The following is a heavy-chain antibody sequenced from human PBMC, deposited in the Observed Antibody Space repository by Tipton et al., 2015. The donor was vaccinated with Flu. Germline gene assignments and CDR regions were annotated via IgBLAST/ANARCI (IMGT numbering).Heavy chain of an antibody. D-gene: IGHD3-10*01. CDR1: GGSMSSFY. V-gene: IGHV4-4*07. Sequence: TLSLTCTVSGGSMSSFYWSWIRKPAGKGLEWMGRMYAGGNTKYNPSLKSRVTMSVDTSKNQFSLRLTSMTAADTAVYYCARGSGSGTEMTFYVWGPGTVVTVSS. CDR3: ARGSGSGTEMTFYV. CDR2: MYAGGNT. J-gene: IGHJ4*02.